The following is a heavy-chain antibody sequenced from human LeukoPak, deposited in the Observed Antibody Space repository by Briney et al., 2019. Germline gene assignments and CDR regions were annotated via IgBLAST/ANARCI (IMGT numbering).Heavy chain of an antibody. V-gene: IGHV1-2*02. J-gene: IGHJ6*03. CDR1: RYTVTGYY. Sequence: ASVKVSCKASRYTVTGYYMHWGRQAPGQGLEWMGWINPNSGVTDYAQNFQGRVTMTRDTSISTAYVELSRLRSDNTAVYYCARSPSKYYYYYMDVWGKGTTVTVSS. CDR2: INPNSGVT. CDR3: ARSPSKYYYYYMDV.